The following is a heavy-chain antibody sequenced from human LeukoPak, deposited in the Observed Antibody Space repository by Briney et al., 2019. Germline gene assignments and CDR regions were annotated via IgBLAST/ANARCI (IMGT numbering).Heavy chain of an antibody. Sequence: SETLSLTCTVSGGSISSYYWSWIRQPPGKGQEWIGYNYYSGSTNYNPSLKSRVTISVDTSKNQFSLKLSSVTAADTAVYYCARQGYYYYYGMDVWGQGTTVTVSS. J-gene: IGHJ6*02. CDR3: ARQGYYYYYGMDV. V-gene: IGHV4-59*01. CDR2: NYYSGST. CDR1: GGSISSYY.